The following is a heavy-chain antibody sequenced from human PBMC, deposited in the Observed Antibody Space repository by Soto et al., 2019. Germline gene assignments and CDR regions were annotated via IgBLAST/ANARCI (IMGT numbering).Heavy chain of an antibody. CDR2: INPNSGET. J-gene: IGHJ6*02. CDR1: GYTFTDYY. D-gene: IGHD1-26*01. V-gene: IGHV1-2*02. Sequence: GASVKVSCKGSGYTFTDYYVHWVRHAPGHGPEWMGWINPNSGETYLARRFQGRVTMSRDASIGTAYMEVRGLTSDDTAEYYCAKGGAIVAAGTRVYLYNAMDVWGQGTTVTVSS. CDR3: AKGGAIVAAGTRVYLYNAMDV.